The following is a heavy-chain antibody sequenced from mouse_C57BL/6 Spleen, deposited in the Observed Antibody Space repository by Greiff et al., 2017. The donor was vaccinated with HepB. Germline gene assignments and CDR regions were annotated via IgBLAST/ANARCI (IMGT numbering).Heavy chain of an antibody. CDR1: GYTFTSYW. J-gene: IGHJ2*01. V-gene: IGHV1-64*01. Sequence: QVHVKQSGAELVKPGASVKLSCKASGYTFTSYWMHWVKQRPGQGLEWIGMIHPNSGSTNYNEKFKSKATLTVDKSSSTAYMQLSSLTSGDSAVYYCAREDSSGYGYWGQGTTLTVSS. CDR2: IHPNSGST. D-gene: IGHD3-2*02. CDR3: AREDSSGYGY.